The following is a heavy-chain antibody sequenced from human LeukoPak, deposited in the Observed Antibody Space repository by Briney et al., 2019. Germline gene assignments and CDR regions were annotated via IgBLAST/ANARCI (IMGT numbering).Heavy chain of an antibody. Sequence: PGGSLRLSCAASGFTFSDYYMSWIRQAPGKGLEWVSYISSSGSTIYYADSVKGRFTISRDNAKNSLYLQMNSLRAEDTAVYYCARGDCSSTSCYRAFDIWGQGTMVTVSS. V-gene: IGHV3-11*04. D-gene: IGHD2-2*01. CDR1: GFTFSDYY. J-gene: IGHJ3*02. CDR3: ARGDCSSTSCYRAFDI. CDR2: ISSSGSTI.